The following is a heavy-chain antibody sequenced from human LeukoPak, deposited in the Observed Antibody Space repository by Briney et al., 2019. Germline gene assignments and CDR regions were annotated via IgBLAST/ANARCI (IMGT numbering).Heavy chain of an antibody. V-gene: IGHV3-23*01. Sequence: GGSLRLSCAASGFTFSTYVMNWFRQAPGKGLEWVSTISVGAEYIFYADSVKGRFTISRDDSNNALYLQMHSLRAEDTAVYYCARVGYSSGWYFDYWGQGTLVTVSS. CDR1: GFTFSTYV. CDR2: ISVGAEYI. CDR3: ARVGYSSGWYFDY. D-gene: IGHD6-19*01. J-gene: IGHJ4*02.